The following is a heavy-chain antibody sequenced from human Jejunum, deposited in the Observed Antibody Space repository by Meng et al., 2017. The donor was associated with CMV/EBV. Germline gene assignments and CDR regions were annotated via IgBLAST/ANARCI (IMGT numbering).Heavy chain of an antibody. J-gene: IGHJ4*02. CDR2: MSPTASS. Sequence: GSLNWWGWVRQPPGRGLEWVGEMSPTASSNYNPSLKSRVTISLDRSKNQFSLKLNSVTAADTAVYYCARGHCTRTSCYKGAFDYWGQGILVTVSS. D-gene: IGHD2-2*02. CDR1: GSLNW. CDR3: ARGHCTRTSCYKGAFDY. V-gene: IGHV4-4*02.